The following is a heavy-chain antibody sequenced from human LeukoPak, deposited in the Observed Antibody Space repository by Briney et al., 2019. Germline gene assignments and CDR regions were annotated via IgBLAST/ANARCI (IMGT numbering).Heavy chain of an antibody. CDR3: ARDRDLDGDYYYYGMDV. D-gene: IGHD4-17*01. V-gene: IGHV3-48*03. J-gene: IGHJ6*02. Sequence: PGGSLRLSCAASGFTFSSYEMNWVRQAPGKGLEWVSCISSSGSTIYYADSVKGRFTISRDNAKNSLYLQMNSLRAEDTAVYYCARDRDLDGDYYYYGMDVWGQGTTVTVSS. CDR2: ISSSGSTI. CDR1: GFTFSSYE.